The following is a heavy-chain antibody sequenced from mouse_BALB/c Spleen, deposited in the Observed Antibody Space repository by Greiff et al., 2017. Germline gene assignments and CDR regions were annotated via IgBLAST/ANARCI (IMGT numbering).Heavy chain of an antibody. CDR3: ARDDYDVGYYAMDY. CDR2: IDTSDSYT. V-gene: IGHV1-69*01. D-gene: IGHD2-4*01. Sequence: QVQLQQSGAELVMPGASVKMSCKASGYTFTDYWMHWVKQRPGQGLEWIGAIDTSDSYTSYNQKFKGKATLTVDESSSTAYMQLSSLTSEDSAVYYCARDDYDVGYYAMDYWGQGTSVTVSS. CDR1: GYTFTDYW. J-gene: IGHJ4*01.